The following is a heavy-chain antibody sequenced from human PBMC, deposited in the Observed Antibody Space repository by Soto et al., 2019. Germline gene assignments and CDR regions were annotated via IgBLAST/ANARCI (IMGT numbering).Heavy chain of an antibody. V-gene: IGHV4-39*01. Sequence: QLQLQESGPGLVKPSETLSLICTVSDDSISSDIYYWAWIRQPPGKGLEWIGNIEYSGSTYYNPTLKSRVTISVDASKNQFSLKLNSMTAADTAVYYCARRSLRGFGWLDPWGQGTLVTVSS. CDR1: DDSISSDIYY. J-gene: IGHJ5*02. D-gene: IGHD3-10*01. CDR2: IEYSGST. CDR3: ARRSLRGFGWLDP.